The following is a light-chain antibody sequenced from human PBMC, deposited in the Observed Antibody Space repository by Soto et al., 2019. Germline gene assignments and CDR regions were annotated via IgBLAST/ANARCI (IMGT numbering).Light chain of an antibody. CDR3: NSYTSSSTLVV. CDR2: DVT. Sequence: QSALTQPASVSGSPGQSITISCTGTSSDVGGYNYVSWYQHRPGEAPNLMIYDVTHRPSGVSNRFSCSKSGNTASLTISGRQAEDEADYYCNSYTSSSTLVVFGGGTKLTVL. J-gene: IGLJ2*01. V-gene: IGLV2-14*03. CDR1: SSDVGGYNY.